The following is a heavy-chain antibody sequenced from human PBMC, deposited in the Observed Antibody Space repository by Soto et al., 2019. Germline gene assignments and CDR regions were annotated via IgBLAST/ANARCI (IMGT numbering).Heavy chain of an antibody. CDR2: ISAYNGNT. D-gene: IGHD6-19*01. CDR1: GYTFTSYG. J-gene: IGHJ4*02. Sequence: ASVKVSCKASGYTFTSYGISWVRQAPGQGLEWMGWISAYNGNTNYAQKLQGRVTMTADTSTSTAYMELRSLRSDDTAVYYCARDSSGWYAPDYWDQGTMVTVYS. V-gene: IGHV1-18*01. CDR3: ARDSSGWYAPDY.